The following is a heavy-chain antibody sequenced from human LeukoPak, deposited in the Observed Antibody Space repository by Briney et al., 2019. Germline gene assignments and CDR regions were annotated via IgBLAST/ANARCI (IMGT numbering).Heavy chain of an antibody. CDR2: IYHSGST. J-gene: IGHJ4*02. Sequence: SETLSLTCAVSGYSISSGYYWGWIRQPPGKGLEWIGRIYHSGSTYYNPSLKRRVTISVDTSKNQFSLKLRSVTAADTAGYYCIGTNRAGSFAYWGQGNLVTVSS. D-gene: IGHD1-14*01. V-gene: IGHV4-38-2*01. CDR3: IGTNRAGSFAY. CDR1: GYSISSGYY.